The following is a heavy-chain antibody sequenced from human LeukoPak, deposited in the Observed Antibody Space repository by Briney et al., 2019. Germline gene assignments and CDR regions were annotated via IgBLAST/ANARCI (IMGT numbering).Heavy chain of an antibody. V-gene: IGHV4-4*07. CDR2: IYTSGST. J-gene: IGHJ4*02. CDR3: ASSMIQGGYFDY. Sequence: PSETLSLTCTVSGGSISSYYWSWIRQPAGKGLEWIGRIYTSGSTNYNPSLKSRVTISVDTSKNQFSLKLSSVTAADTAVYYCASSMIQGGYFDYWGQGTLVTVSS. CDR1: GGSISSYY. D-gene: IGHD1-26*01.